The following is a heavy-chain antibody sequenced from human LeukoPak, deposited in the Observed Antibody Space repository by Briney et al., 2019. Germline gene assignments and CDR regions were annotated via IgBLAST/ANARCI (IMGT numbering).Heavy chain of an antibody. CDR3: ARGGPGDYYYYGMDV. Sequence: SVKVSCKASGGTFSSYAISWVRQAPGQGLEWMGGTIPIFGTANYAQKFQGRVTITADESMSTGYMELSSLRSEDTAVYYCARGGPGDYYYYGMDVWGQGTTVTVSS. V-gene: IGHV1-69*13. CDR2: TIPIFGTA. J-gene: IGHJ6*02. CDR1: GGTFSSYA. D-gene: IGHD7-27*01.